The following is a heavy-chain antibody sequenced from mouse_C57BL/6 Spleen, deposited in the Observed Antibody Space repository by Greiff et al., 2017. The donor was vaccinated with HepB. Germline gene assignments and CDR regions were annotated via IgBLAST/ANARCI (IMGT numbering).Heavy chain of an antibody. J-gene: IGHJ4*01. CDR1: GYAFSSSW. D-gene: IGHD1-1*01. V-gene: IGHV1-82*01. CDR3: ARDYVYAMDY. CDR2: IYPGDGDT. Sequence: QVQLQQSGPELVKPGASVKISCKASGYAFSSSWMNWVKQRPGKGLEWMGRIYPGDGDTNYNGKFKGKATLTADKSSSTAYMQLSSLTSEDSAVYFCARDYVYAMDYWGQGTSVTVSS.